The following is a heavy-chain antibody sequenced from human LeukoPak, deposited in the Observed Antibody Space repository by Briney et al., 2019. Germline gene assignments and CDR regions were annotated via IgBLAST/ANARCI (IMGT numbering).Heavy chain of an antibody. J-gene: IGHJ3*02. CDR3: ARRVASANDAFDI. CDR1: GFTFGSYS. Sequence: GGPLRLSCAASGFTFGSYSMNWVRQAPGKGLEWVSSISSGSTYIYYGDSLKGRFTISRDNAKNSLYLQMNSLRAEDMAVYYCARRVASANDAFDIWGQGTMVTVSS. D-gene: IGHD6-13*01. CDR2: ISSGSTYI. V-gene: IGHV3-21*01.